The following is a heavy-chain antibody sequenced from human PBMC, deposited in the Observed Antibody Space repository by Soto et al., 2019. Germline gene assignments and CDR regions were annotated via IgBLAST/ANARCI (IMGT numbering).Heavy chain of an antibody. V-gene: IGHV1-69*02. CDR2: IIPILGIA. D-gene: IGHD3-10*01. J-gene: IGHJ6*02. CDR1: GGTSSSYT. Sequence: QVQLVQSGAEVKKPGSSVKVSCKASGGTSSSYTISWVRQAPGQGLEWMGRIIPILGIANYAQKFQGRVTITADKSTSTAYMELSSLRSEDTAVYYCASYYYGSGSYDYYYYGMDVWGQGTTVTVSS. CDR3: ASYYYGSGSYDYYYYGMDV.